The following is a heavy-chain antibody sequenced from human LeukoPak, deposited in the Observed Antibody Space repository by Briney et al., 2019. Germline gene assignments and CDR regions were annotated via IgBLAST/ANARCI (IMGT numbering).Heavy chain of an antibody. V-gene: IGHV3-21*01. CDR2: ISSSSSYI. CDR1: GFTFSGYS. CDR3: ARAPHPYCSGGNCIYFDY. Sequence: GGSLRLSCAASGFTFSGYSMNWVRQAPGKGLEWVSSISSSSSYIYYTDSVKGRFTLSRDNAKKSLYLQMNSLRAEDTAVYCCARAPHPYCSGGNCIYFDYWGQGTLVTVSS. J-gene: IGHJ4*02. D-gene: IGHD2-15*01.